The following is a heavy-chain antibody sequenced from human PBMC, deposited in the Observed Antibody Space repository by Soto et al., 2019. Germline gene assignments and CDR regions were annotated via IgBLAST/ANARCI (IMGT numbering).Heavy chain of an antibody. D-gene: IGHD3-22*01. V-gene: IGHV4-31*03. Sequence: SETLSLTSNVSGGSISTGGYYWSWIRQHPGKGLGWIGYIYYSGNTYYNPSLKSRVTISVDTSKNQFSLKLSSVTAADTAVYDCARQIHYDPAEGGMDVWGQGTTVTVSS. J-gene: IGHJ6*02. CDR3: ARQIHYDPAEGGMDV. CDR1: GGSISTGGYY. CDR2: IYYSGNT.